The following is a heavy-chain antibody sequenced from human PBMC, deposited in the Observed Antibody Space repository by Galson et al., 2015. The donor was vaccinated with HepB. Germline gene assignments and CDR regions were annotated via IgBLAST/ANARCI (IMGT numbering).Heavy chain of an antibody. V-gene: IGHV1-18*01. CDR3: ARDEGYVDY. CDR2: ISTNNGVT. J-gene: IGHJ4*02. CDR1: GYTFTSYG. Sequence: SVKVSCKASGYTFTSYGISWVRQAPGQGLEWMAWISTNNGVTKYRQNFQGRVALTTDISTSVAYMEMRSLTPDDTAVYYCARDEGYVDYWGQGTLVTVSS.